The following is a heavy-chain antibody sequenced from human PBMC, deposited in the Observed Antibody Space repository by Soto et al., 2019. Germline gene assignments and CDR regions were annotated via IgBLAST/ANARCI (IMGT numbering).Heavy chain of an antibody. CDR1: GYTFTSYG. CDR3: ARDEPGDAYYYYGMDV. V-gene: IGHV1-18*01. J-gene: IGHJ6*02. D-gene: IGHD4-17*01. CDR2: ISAYNGNT. Sequence: QVQLVQSGAEVKKPGASVKVSCKASGYTFTSYGISWVRQAPGQGLEWMGWISAYNGNTNYAQKLQSRVTMTTDTATSTAYMELRSLRSDDTAVYYCARDEPGDAYYYYGMDVWGQGTTVTVSS.